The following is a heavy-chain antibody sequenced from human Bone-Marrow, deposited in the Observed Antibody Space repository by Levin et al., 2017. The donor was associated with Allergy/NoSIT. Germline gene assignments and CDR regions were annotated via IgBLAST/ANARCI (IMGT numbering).Heavy chain of an antibody. D-gene: IGHD3-3*01. Sequence: NASETLSLTCTVSGGSISSGGYYWTWIRQRPGKGLEWIGYMYYSGSTYYNPSLKSRVTMSVDTSKNQFSLKLSSVTAADTAVYYCARSYYDFCSGYPPPLGYMDVWGKGTTVTVSS. CDR1: GGSISSGGYY. CDR3: ARSYYDFCSGYPPPLGYMDV. CDR2: MYYSGST. V-gene: IGHV4-31*03. J-gene: IGHJ6*03.